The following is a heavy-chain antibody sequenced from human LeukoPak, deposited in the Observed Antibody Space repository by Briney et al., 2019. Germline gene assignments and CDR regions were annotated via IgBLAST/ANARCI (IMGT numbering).Heavy chain of an antibody. Sequence: PGGSLRLSCAASGFTFSSYWMHWVRQAPGKGLVWVSRINSDGSSTSYADSVKGRFTISRDNAKNTLYLQMNSLRAEDTAVYYCARGSRYFDWLLVAAYGMDVWGQGTTVTVSS. CDR1: GFTFSSYW. D-gene: IGHD3-9*01. V-gene: IGHV3-74*01. CDR2: INSDGSST. J-gene: IGHJ6*02. CDR3: ARGSRYFDWLLVAAYGMDV.